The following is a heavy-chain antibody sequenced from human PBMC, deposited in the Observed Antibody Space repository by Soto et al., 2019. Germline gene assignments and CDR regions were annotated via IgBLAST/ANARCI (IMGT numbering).Heavy chain of an antibody. Sequence: ASVKVSCKASGYTFTSYYISWVRQAPGQGLEWMGWISGYNGNTNYAQKLQGRVTMTTDTSTSTAYMELRSLRSNDTAVYYCARGVTSGSFPPFDLWGQGTLVTVSS. D-gene: IGHD1-26*01. V-gene: IGHV1-18*01. CDR3: ARGVTSGSFPPFDL. CDR2: ISGYNGNT. CDR1: GYTFTSYY. J-gene: IGHJ4*02.